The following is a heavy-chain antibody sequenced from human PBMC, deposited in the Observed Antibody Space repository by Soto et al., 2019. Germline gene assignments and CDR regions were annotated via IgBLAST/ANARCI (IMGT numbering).Heavy chain of an antibody. V-gene: IGHV3-23*01. CDR2: VSAGGDMT. D-gene: IGHD3-10*01. J-gene: IGHJ6*02. CDR1: GFTFSSYA. CDR3: ARGDRGASGSSASYYYSGLDV. Sequence: DVQLLESGGHLVQPGGSLRLSCAASGFTFSSYAMSWVRQAPGKGLEWVSSVSAGGDMTYYSDSVKGRFTISRDNSNNALFLQMNSLRIEDTALYYCARGDRGASGSSASYYYSGLDVWGQGATVTVS.